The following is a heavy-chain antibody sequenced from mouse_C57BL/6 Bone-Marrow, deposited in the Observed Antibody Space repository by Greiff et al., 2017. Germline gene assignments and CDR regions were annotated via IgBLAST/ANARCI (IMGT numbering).Heavy chain of an antibody. V-gene: IGHV1-69*01. CDR3: ARYSSGYCAMDY. Sequence: VHLVESGAELVMPGASVKLSCKASGYTFTSYWMHWVKQRPGQGLEWIGEIDPSDSYTNYNQKFKGKSTLTVDKSSSTAYMQLSSLTSEDSAVYYCARYSSGYCAMDYWGQGTSVTVSS. CDR2: IDPSDSYT. CDR1: GYTFTSYW. J-gene: IGHJ4*01. D-gene: IGHD3-2*02.